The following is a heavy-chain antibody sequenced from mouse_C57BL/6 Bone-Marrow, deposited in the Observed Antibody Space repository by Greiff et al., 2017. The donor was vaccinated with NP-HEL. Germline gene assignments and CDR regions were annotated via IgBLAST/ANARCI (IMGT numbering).Heavy chain of an antibody. CDR1: GYIFTSYT. V-gene: IGHV1-4*01. CDR2: INPSSGYT. J-gene: IGHJ4*01. D-gene: IGHD1-1*01. Sequence: QVQLQQSGAELARPGASVKMSCKASGYIFTSYTMHWVKQRPGQGLEWIGYINPSSGYTKYNQKFKDKATLTADKSSSTAYMQLSSLTSEDSAVYYCARFGYYYGSSYDAMDYWGQGTSVTVSS. CDR3: ARFGYYYGSSYDAMDY.